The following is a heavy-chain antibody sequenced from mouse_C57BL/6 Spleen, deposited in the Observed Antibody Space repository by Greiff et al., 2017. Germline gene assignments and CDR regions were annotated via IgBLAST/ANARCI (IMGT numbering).Heavy chain of an antibody. D-gene: IGHD1-1*01. V-gene: IGHV5-17*01. Sequence: EVKLVESGGGLVKPGGSLKLSCAASGFTFSDYGMHWVRQAPEKGLEWVAYISSGSSTIYYADTVKGRFTISRDNAKNTLFLQMTSLRSEDTAMYYCVIPLHYYGSSPFAMDYWGQGTSVTVSS. CDR1: GFTFSDYG. CDR2: ISSGSSTI. CDR3: VIPLHYYGSSPFAMDY. J-gene: IGHJ4*01.